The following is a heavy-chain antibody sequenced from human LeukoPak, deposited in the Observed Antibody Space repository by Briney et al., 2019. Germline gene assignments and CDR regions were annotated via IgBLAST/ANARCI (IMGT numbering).Heavy chain of an antibody. D-gene: IGHD1-1*01. CDR1: GITFSNAW. Sequence: GASLRLSCAASGITFSNAWMSWVRQAPGKGLEWGGRIKSKTDGGTTDYAAPVKGRFTISRDDSKNTLYLQMNSLKTEDTAVYYCTTGLERRSWFDPWGQGTLVSVSS. CDR2: IKSKTDGGTT. J-gene: IGHJ5*02. V-gene: IGHV3-15*01. CDR3: TTGLERRSWFDP.